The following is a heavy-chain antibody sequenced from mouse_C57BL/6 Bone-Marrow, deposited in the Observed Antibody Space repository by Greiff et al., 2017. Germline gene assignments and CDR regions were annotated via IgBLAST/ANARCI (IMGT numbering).Heavy chain of an antibody. CDR3: ARRGLYYGSSGYYAMDY. V-gene: IGHV1-63*01. CDR1: GYTFTNYW. J-gene: IGHJ4*01. D-gene: IGHD1-1*01. CDR2: IYPGGGYT. Sequence: QVQLQQSGAELVRPGTSVKMSCKASGYTFTNYWIGWAKQRPGHGLEWIGDIYPGGGYTNYNEKFKGKATLTADKSSSTAYMQFSSLTSEDSAIYYCARRGLYYGSSGYYAMDYWGQGTSVTVSS.